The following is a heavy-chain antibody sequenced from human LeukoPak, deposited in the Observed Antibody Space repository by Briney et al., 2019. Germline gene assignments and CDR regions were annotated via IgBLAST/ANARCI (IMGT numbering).Heavy chain of an antibody. CDR3: ARVGYYYDSSGHDY. Sequence: GGSLRLSCAASGLTFSSHWMHWVRQAPGKGLVWVSRINSDGSSTSYADSVKGRFTISRDNAKNTLYLQMNSLRAEDTAVYYCARVGYYYDSSGHDYWGQGTLVTVSS. D-gene: IGHD3-22*01. CDR2: INSDGSST. CDR1: GLTFSSHW. V-gene: IGHV3-74*01. J-gene: IGHJ4*02.